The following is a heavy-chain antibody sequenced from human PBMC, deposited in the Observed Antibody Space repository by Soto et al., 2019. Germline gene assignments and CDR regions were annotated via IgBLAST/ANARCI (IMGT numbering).Heavy chain of an antibody. J-gene: IGHJ1*01. CDR3: ARLSXTNTTYYDISGYYCTADYSQH. Sequence: GSSVKVSCKASGYTFTGYYMHWVRQAPGQGLEWMGWINPNSGGTNYAQKFQGRVTMTRDTSISTAYMELSRLRSDDTAVYYCARLSXTNTTYYDISGYYCTADYSQHWGQAILVT. CDR2: INPNSGGT. D-gene: IGHD3-22*01. CDR1: GYTFTGYY. V-gene: IGHV1-2*02.